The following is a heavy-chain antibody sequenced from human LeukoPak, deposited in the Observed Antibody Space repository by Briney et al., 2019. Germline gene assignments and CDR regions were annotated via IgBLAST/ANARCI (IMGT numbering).Heavy chain of an antibody. Sequence: TSETLSLTCKVSGGSVSSDSYYWSWLRQPQWQGLEWIGYIHHSGSTKYNASLKSSLIISVYSSKNQFSLGVTSVTAADSAVYYCARTNYGDYNWFYLGGRGTVVSVS. CDR1: GGSVSSDSYY. J-gene: IGHJ5*02. V-gene: IGHV4-61*01. CDR2: IHHSGST. CDR3: ARTNYGDYNWFYL. D-gene: IGHD4-17*01.